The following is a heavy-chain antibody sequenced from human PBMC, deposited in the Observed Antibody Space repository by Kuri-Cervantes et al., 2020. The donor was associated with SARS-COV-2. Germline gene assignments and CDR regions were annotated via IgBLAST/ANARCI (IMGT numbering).Heavy chain of an antibody. Sequence: SETLSLTCAVSGYSISSGYYWGWIRRPPGKGLEWIGSIYHSGSTYYNPSLKSRVTISVDTSKNQFSLKLSSVTAADTAVYYCARGYVIGGVDVWGQGTTVTVSS. J-gene: IGHJ6*02. CDR3: ARGYVIGGVDV. D-gene: IGHD3-16*01. CDR2: IYHSGST. CDR1: GYSISSGYY. V-gene: IGHV4-38-2*01.